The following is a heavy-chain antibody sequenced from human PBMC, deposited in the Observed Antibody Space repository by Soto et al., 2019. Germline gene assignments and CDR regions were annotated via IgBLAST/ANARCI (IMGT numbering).Heavy chain of an antibody. CDR2: IWYDGSNK. D-gene: IGHD3-10*01. CDR3: ARELRTMVRGVRGDFDY. Sequence: QVQLVESGGGVVQPGRSLRLSCAASGFTFSSYGMHWVRQAPGKGLEWVAVIWYDGSNKYYADSVKGRFTISRDNSKNTLYLQMNSLRAEDTAVYYCARELRTMVRGVRGDFDYWGQGTLVTVSS. CDR1: GFTFSSYG. V-gene: IGHV3-33*01. J-gene: IGHJ4*02.